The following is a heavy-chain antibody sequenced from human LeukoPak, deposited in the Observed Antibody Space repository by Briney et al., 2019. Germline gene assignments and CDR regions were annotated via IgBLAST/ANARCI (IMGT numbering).Heavy chain of an antibody. J-gene: IGHJ4*02. CDR2: IIPILSIA. D-gene: IGHD3-22*01. Sequence: SVKVSCKASGGTFSSYAISWVRQAPGQGLEWMGRIIPILSIANYAQKFQGRVTITADKSTSTAYMELSSLRSEDTAVYYCARGCDSSGYYSNFDYWGQGTLVTVSS. CDR1: GGTFSSYA. CDR3: ARGCDSSGYYSNFDY. V-gene: IGHV1-69*04.